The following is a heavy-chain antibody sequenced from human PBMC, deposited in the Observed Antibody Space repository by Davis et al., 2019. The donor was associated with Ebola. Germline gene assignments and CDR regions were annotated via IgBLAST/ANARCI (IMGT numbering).Heavy chain of an antibody. CDR2: INPNDGRT. Sequence: ASVKVSCKASGYTFTNYYMHWVRQAPGQGLEWMGMINPNDGRTIYAQKFQGRVTMTTDTSTGTAYLDLRSLRSDDTAVYFCARTSIMGTTTTASDIWGQGTLVTVSS. CDR1: GYTFTNYY. CDR3: ARTSIMGTTTTASDI. J-gene: IGHJ3*02. V-gene: IGHV1-46*01. D-gene: IGHD1-26*01.